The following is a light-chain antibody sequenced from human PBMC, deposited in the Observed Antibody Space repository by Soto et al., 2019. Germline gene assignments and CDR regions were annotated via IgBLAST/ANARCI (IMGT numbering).Light chain of an antibody. Sequence: QSVLTQPPSVSGAPGQRVTISCTGSRSNIGAGYDVHWYQHLPGTAPKLLMYGNINRPAGVPDRFSGSKSGTSASLAITGLQAEDEADYYCKSYDSSVSGFWVFGGGTKLTVL. CDR3: KSYDSSVSGFWV. CDR2: GNI. CDR1: RSNIGAGYD. J-gene: IGLJ3*02. V-gene: IGLV1-40*01.